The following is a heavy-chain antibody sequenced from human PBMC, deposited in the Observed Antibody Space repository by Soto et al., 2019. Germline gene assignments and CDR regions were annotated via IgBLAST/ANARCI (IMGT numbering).Heavy chain of an antibody. V-gene: IGHV1-69*01. Sequence: QVQLVQSGAEVKKPGSSVKVSCKASGGTFSSYAISWVRQAPGQGLEWMGGIIPIFGTANYAPKFQGRVTITADESTSTAYMELSSLRSEDTAVYYCARDLGIVVVTAIPGAFDIWGQGTMVTVSS. J-gene: IGHJ3*02. CDR1: GGTFSSYA. D-gene: IGHD2-21*02. CDR3: ARDLGIVVVTAIPGAFDI. CDR2: IIPIFGTA.